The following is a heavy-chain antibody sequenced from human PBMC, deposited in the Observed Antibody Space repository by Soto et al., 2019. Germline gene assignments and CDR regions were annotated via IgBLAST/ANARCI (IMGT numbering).Heavy chain of an antibody. V-gene: IGHV3-23*01. J-gene: IGHJ4*02. CDR1: GFTFSSYA. CDR3: AKVCGGATYYYDSSGYYFDY. CDR2: ISGSGGST. Sequence: GGSLRLSCAASGFTFSSYAMSWVRQAPGKGLEWVSAISGSGGSTYYADSVKGRFTISRDNSKNTLYLQMNSLRAEDTAVYYCAKVCGGATYYYDSSGYYFDYWGQGTLVTVSS. D-gene: IGHD3-22*01.